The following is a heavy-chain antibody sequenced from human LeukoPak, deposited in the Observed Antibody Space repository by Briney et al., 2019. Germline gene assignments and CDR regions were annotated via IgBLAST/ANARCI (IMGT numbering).Heavy chain of an antibody. J-gene: IGHJ6*02. Sequence: ASVKVSCKASGYTFTSYAMHWVRQAPGQRLEWMGWINAGNGNTKYSQKFQGRVTITRDTSASTAYMELSSLRSEDTAVYYCARVWGLRQVRGVADYYGMDVWGQGTTVTVSS. V-gene: IGHV1-3*01. D-gene: IGHD3-10*01. CDR3: ARVWGLRQVRGVADYYGMDV. CDR2: INAGNGNT. CDR1: GYTFTSYA.